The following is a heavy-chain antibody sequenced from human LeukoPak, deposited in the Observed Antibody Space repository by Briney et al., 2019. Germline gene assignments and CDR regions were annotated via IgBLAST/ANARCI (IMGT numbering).Heavy chain of an antibody. CDR1: GFMFYSYW. CDR3: ARGNKYGMDV. Sequence: AGGSLRLSCAASGFMFYSYWMNWVRQAPGKGLEWVANIKQDGSEKYYVDSVKGRFTISRDNAKNTLYLQMNSLRAEDTAVYYCARGNKYGMDVWGQGTTVTVSS. D-gene: IGHD1/OR15-1a*01. J-gene: IGHJ6*02. V-gene: IGHV3-7*01. CDR2: IKQDGSEK.